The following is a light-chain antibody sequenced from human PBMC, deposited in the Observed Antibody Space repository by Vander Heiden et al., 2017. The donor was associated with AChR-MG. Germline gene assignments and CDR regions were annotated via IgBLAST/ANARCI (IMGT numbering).Light chain of an antibody. CDR2: GSS. CDR1: QSLSNNF. Sequence: EIVLTQSPDTLFLSPGERATLSCRASQSLSNNFLAWYQQKPGQAPRLLIYGSSTRATGIPDRFSGSGYGTDFSLTISRLEAEDFAVYFCQRYGSSPPYTFGQGTKLEIK. J-gene: IGKJ2*01. CDR3: QRYGSSPPYT. V-gene: IGKV3-20*01.